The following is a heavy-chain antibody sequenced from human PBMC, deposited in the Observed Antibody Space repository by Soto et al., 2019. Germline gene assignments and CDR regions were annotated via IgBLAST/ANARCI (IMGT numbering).Heavy chain of an antibody. Sequence: SGGSLRLSCAASGFTVSRKYMSWVRQAPGKGLEWVSIIHSGDSTYYAGSVKGRFTISRDNSKNTLFLQMNSLRVEDTAVYYCASRHTSSWSALDYWGQGTQVTVSS. CDR3: ASRHTSSWSALDY. CDR1: GFTVSRKY. D-gene: IGHD6-13*01. CDR2: IHSGDST. J-gene: IGHJ4*02. V-gene: IGHV3-66*01.